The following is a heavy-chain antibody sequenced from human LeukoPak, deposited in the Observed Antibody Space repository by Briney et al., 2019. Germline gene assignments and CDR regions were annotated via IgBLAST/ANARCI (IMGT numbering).Heavy chain of an antibody. D-gene: IGHD6-6*01. J-gene: IGHJ4*02. Sequence: GGSLRLSCAASGFTSSSYAMHWVRQAPGKGLEGVAVISYDGSNKYYADSVKGRFTISREHSKNTLYVQINSQRAEDTAVYYCARFASIAGDYWGQGTLVTVSS. CDR1: GFTSSSYA. CDR3: ARFASIAGDY. V-gene: IGHV3-30*04. CDR2: ISYDGSNK.